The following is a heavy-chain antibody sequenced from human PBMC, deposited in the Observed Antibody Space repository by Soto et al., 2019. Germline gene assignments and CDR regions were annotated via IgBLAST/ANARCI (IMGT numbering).Heavy chain of an antibody. Sequence: SETLSLTCTVSGGSISSRGYYWRWIRQHPGKGLEWIGYIYYSGSTYYNPSLKRRVTISVDTSKNQFSLKLSSVTAADTAVYYCASGEDSGYDYGSFDYWGEGTLVTVFS. CDR1: GGSISSRGYY. V-gene: IGHV4-31*03. CDR2: IYYSGST. D-gene: IGHD5-12*01. J-gene: IGHJ4*02. CDR3: ASGEDSGYDYGSFDY.